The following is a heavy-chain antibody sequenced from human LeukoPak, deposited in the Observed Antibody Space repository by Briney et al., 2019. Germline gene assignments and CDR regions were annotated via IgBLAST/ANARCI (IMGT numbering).Heavy chain of an antibody. Sequence: SVKVSCKASGGTFSSYAISWVRQAPGQGLEWMGGIIPIFGTANYAQKFQGRVTITTDESTSTAYMELSSLRSEDTAVYYCARDWGTGTTRFGAFDIWGQGTMVTVSS. D-gene: IGHD1-1*01. CDR2: IIPIFGTA. CDR3: ARDWGTGTTRFGAFDI. CDR1: GGTFSSYA. V-gene: IGHV1-69*05. J-gene: IGHJ3*02.